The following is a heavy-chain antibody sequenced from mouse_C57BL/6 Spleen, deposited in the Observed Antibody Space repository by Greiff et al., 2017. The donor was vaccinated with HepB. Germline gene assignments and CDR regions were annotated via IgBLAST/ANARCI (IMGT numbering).Heavy chain of an antibody. Sequence: EVLLVESGGGLVQPGGSLSLSCAASGFTFTDYYMSWVRQPPGKALEWLGFIRNKANGYTTGYSASVKGRFTISRDNSQSILYLQMNALRAEDSATYHCARSQIDYDYDNYAMDYWDQGTSVTVSS. J-gene: IGHJ4*01. D-gene: IGHD2-4*01. CDR3: ARSQIDYDYDNYAMDY. V-gene: IGHV7-3*01. CDR1: GFTFTDYY. CDR2: IRNKANGYTT.